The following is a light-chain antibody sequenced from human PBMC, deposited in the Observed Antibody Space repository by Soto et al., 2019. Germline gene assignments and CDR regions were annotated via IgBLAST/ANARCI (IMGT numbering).Light chain of an antibody. V-gene: IGKV1-5*01. CDR2: DAS. Sequence: DIRMTQSPSTLSASVGDRVTITCRASQNIGTWLAWYQQKPGKGPDLLIYDASTLESGVPSRFSGSGSGTEFTLTISSLQPGDFATYYWQQCGDSWSFRQGTKVEIE. CDR1: QNIGTW. J-gene: IGKJ1*01. CDR3: QQCGDSWS.